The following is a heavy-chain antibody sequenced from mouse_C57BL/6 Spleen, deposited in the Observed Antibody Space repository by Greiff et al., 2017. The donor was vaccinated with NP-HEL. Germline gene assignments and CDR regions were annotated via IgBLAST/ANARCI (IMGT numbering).Heavy chain of an antibody. CDR3: SIHGHDYGSSYRVVYYFDY. CDR2: FYPGSGSI. Sequence: VQLQQSGAELVKPGASVKLSCKASGYTFTEYTIHWVKQRSGQGLEWIGWFYPGSGSIKYNEKFKDKATLTADKSSSTVYMELSRLTAEDSAVYFLSIHGHDYGSSYRVVYYFDYWGQGTTLTVSS. D-gene: IGHD1-1*01. CDR1: GYTFTEYT. V-gene: IGHV1-62-2*01. J-gene: IGHJ2*01.